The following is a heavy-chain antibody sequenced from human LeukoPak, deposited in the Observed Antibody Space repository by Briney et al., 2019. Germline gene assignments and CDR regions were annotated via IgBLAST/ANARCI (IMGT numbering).Heavy chain of an antibody. CDR1: GYTFTSYD. CDR2: MSSNNGDT. Sequence: ASVKVSCKTSGYTFTSYDINWVRQATGQGLEWLGWMSSNNGDTGYAQKFQGRVTMTRDTSTNTAYMELSALTSEDTAVYYCARNRPTTGDFISWGQGALVTVSS. V-gene: IGHV1-8*01. CDR3: ARNRPTTGDFIS. D-gene: IGHD1-1*01. J-gene: IGHJ4*02.